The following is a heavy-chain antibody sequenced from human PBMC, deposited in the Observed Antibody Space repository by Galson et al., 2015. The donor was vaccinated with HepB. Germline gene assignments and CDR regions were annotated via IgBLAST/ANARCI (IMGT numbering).Heavy chain of an antibody. D-gene: IGHD2-15*01. CDR3: ARVALVGVVDGTQNNCFDP. Sequence: SVKVSCKASGYTFSSYSITWVRQAPGQGLEWMGWISAYNSNTNYAHQLQGRVTMTTDTTTTTAYMELSSLRSYDTAVYYCARVALVGVVDGTQNNCFDPWGQGTLVTVSS. J-gene: IGHJ5*02. CDR1: GYTFSSYS. V-gene: IGHV1-18*01. CDR2: ISAYNSNT.